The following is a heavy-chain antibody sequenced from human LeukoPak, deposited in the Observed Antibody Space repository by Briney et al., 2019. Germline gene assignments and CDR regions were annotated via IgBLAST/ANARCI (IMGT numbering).Heavy chain of an antibody. V-gene: IGHV4-4*07. CDR3: ARDMGYDSSGYYSYDAFEI. CDR1: GGSISSYY. CDR2: IYTSAST. J-gene: IGHJ3*02. Sequence: SETLSLTCTVSGGSISSYYWSWIRQPAGKGLEWIGRIYTSASTNYNPSLKSRVTMSVDTSKNQFSLKLSSVTAADTAVYYCARDMGYDSSGYYSYDAFEIWGQGTMVTVSS. D-gene: IGHD3-22*01.